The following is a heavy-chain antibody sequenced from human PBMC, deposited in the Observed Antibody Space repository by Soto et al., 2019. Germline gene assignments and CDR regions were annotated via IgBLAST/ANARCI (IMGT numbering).Heavy chain of an antibody. CDR1: GFTFSDYY. CDR2: ISSSSDYT. D-gene: IGHD1-7*01. Sequence: QVQVVESGGGLVKPGGSLRLSCAASGFTFSDYYMNWIRQAPGKGLEWVSYISSSSDYTKYADSVKGRFTISRDNAKSSLSLQMNSLRAEDPAVYYCARGGVRGTTSRGQVYNWGQGTLVTVSS. J-gene: IGHJ4*02. V-gene: IGHV3-11*06. CDR3: ARGGVRGTTSRGQVYN.